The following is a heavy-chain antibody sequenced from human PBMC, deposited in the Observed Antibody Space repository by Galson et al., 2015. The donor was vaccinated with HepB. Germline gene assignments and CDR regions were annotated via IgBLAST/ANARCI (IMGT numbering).Heavy chain of an antibody. CDR1: GYTFTDFY. D-gene: IGHD2-8*02. CDR2: IIPNSGVT. CDR3: ARVWYGDVNWFAP. V-gene: IGHV1-2*06. Sequence: SVKVSCKASGYTFTDFYIHWVRQAPGQGPEWMGRIIPNSGVTNYAQKFQGRVTLTRDTSTSTAYMELSRLRYDDTAMYYCARVWYGDVNWFAPWGQGTLVTVSS. J-gene: IGHJ5*02.